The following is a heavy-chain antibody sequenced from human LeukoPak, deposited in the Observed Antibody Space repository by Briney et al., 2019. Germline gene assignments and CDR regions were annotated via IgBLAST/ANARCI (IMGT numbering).Heavy chain of an antibody. D-gene: IGHD3-22*01. CDR2: IKQDGSEK. CDR1: RFTFSSYA. Sequence: GGSLRLSCAASRFTFSSYAMTWVRQAPGKGLEWVANIKQDGSEKNYVDSVKGRFTISRDNSKNTLYLQMNSLRAEDTAVYYCAKDADSSGYYYEYYYYYMDVWGKGTTVTVSS. V-gene: IGHV3-7*03. CDR3: AKDADSSGYYYEYYYYYMDV. J-gene: IGHJ6*03.